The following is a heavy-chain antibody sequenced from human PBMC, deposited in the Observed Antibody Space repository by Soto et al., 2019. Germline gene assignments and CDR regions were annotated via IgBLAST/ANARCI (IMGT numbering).Heavy chain of an antibody. D-gene: IGHD6-6*01. CDR3: ASMGYSSSDFDY. J-gene: IGHJ4*02. CDR2: ISYDGSNK. CDR1: GFTFSSYA. Sequence: QVQLVESGGGVVQPGRSLRLSCAASGFTFSSYAMHWVRQAPGKGLEWVAVISYDGSNKYYADSVKGRFTISRDNSKNTLYLQMNSLRAEDTAVYYCASMGYSSSDFDYWGQGTLVTVSS. V-gene: IGHV3-30-3*01.